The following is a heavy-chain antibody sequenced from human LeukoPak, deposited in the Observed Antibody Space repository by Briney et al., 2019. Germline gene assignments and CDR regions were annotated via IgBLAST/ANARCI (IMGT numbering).Heavy chain of an antibody. Sequence: ASVKVSCKVSGYTLTELSMHWVRQAPGKGLEWMGGFDPEDGETIYAQKFQGRVTMTEDTSTDTAYMELSSLRSEDTAVYYCATEYSSGWGNWFDPWGQGTLVTVSS. V-gene: IGHV1-24*01. CDR2: FDPEDGET. J-gene: IGHJ5*02. CDR3: ATEYSSGWGNWFDP. D-gene: IGHD6-19*01. CDR1: GYTLTELS.